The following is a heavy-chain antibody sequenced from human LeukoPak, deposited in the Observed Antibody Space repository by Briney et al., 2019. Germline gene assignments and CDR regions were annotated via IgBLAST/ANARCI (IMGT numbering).Heavy chain of an antibody. CDR3: ARQYSAMVTTEVDCFDP. CDR2: IYYSGIT. D-gene: IGHD5-18*01. CDR1: GDCISSYY. J-gene: IGHJ5*02. Sequence: SDNLSLTWTVSGDCISSYYCRWMRQPPGKGLEWIGYIYYSGITNYKPSLKSRDTISVDTTNNQYSLKLSSVTAAATAVYYCARQYSAMVTTEVDCFDPWGQGTLVTVSS. V-gene: IGHV4-59*08.